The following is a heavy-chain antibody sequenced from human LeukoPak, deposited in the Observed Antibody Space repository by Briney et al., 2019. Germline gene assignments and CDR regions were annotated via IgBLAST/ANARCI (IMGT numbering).Heavy chain of an antibody. Sequence: GGSLRLSCAASGFTFSSYWMSWVRRAPGKGLMWVARIKKDGREINYADSVKGRFTVSRDNAKNTLSLQMNTLRAEDTAVYYCARDLVFGSGSYDLWGQGALVPVS. D-gene: IGHD3-10*01. CDR3: ARDLVFGSGSYDL. CDR1: GFTFSSYW. J-gene: IGHJ4*02. V-gene: IGHV3-74*01. CDR2: IKKDGREI.